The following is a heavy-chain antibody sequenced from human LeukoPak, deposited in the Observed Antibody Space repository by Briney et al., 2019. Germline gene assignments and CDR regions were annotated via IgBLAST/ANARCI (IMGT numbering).Heavy chain of an antibody. J-gene: IGHJ4*02. CDR2: IYYSGST. V-gene: IGHV4-59*01. CDR1: GGSISSYY. Sequence: SETLSLTCTVSGGSISSYYWSWIRQPPGKGLEWIGYIYYSGSTNYNPSLKSRVTISVDTSKNQFSLKLSSVTAADTAVYYCARGKSGSYYVFDYWGQGTLATVSS. D-gene: IGHD1-26*01. CDR3: ARGKSGSYYVFDY.